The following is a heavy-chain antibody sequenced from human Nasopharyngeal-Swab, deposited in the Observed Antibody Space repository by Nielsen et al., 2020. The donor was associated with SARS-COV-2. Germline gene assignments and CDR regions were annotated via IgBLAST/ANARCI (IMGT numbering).Heavy chain of an antibody. Sequence: ASVKVSCTASGYSFTDYYIHWVRQAPGQGLEWLGWINPNSGATNYAQKFRGWVTMTRDTSISTAYMELSRLRPDDTAVYYCAREYKRGATFDYWGQGTLVTVSS. CDR1: GYSFTDYY. J-gene: IGHJ4*02. CDR2: INPNSGAT. V-gene: IGHV1-2*04. D-gene: IGHD1-14*01. CDR3: AREYKRGATFDY.